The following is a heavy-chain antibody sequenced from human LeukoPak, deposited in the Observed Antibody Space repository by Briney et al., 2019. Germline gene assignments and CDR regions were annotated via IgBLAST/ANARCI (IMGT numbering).Heavy chain of an antibody. J-gene: IGHJ6*02. V-gene: IGHV1-18*01. CDR1: GYTFTSYG. D-gene: IGHD2-2*02. Sequence: ASVKVSGKASGYTFTSYGISWVRQAPGQGLEWMGWISAYNGNTNYAQKLQGRVTMTTDTSTSTAYMELRSLRSDDTAVYYCARHPMCWVVPAAICGFYYYYYGMDVWGQGTTVTVSS. CDR2: ISAYNGNT. CDR3: ARHPMCWVVPAAICGFYYYYYGMDV.